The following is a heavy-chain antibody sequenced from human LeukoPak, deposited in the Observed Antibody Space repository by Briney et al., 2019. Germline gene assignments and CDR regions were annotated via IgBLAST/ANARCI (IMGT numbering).Heavy chain of an antibody. V-gene: IGHV1-2*02. D-gene: IGHD3-3*01. CDR3: ASFSWLLYSFNY. CDR2: INPNSGGT. Sequence: GASVKVSCKASGYTFTGYFMHWVRQAPGQGLEWMGWINPNSGGTNYAQKFQGRVTMTRDTSISTAYMELSRRKSDDTAVYYCASFSWLLYSFNYWGQGTLVTVSS. CDR1: GYTFTGYF. J-gene: IGHJ4*02.